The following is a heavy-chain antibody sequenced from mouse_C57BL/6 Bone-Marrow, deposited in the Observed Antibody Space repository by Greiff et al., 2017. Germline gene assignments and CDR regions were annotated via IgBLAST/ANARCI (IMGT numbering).Heavy chain of an antibody. V-gene: IGHV14-1*01. CDR2: IDPEDGDT. J-gene: IGHJ2*01. CDR1: GFNIKDYY. Sequence: VQLQQSGAELVRPGASVKLSCTASGFNIKDYYMHWVKQRPEQGLEWIGRIDPEDGDTEYAPKLQGEATMTAATSSKTAYLQLSSLTSEDTAVYYCTGRLRYYIGYWGQGTTLTVSS. CDR3: TGRLRYYIGY. D-gene: IGHD2-4*01.